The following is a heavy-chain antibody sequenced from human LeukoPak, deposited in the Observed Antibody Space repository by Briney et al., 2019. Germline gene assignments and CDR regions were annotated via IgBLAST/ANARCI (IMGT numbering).Heavy chain of an antibody. CDR2: ISNHGSA. CDR1: GASISSSY. CDR3: ARASYTEDNSAYTGGYYF. V-gene: IGHV4-59*01. Sequence: SETLSLTCTVSGASISSSYWSWIRQPPGKGLEWIGYISNHGSANYNPSLNSPVTISVGTSQNQSFLELSSVTAADTAVYYCARASYTEDNSAYTGGYYF. D-gene: IGHD2-2*02. J-gene: IGHJ1*01.